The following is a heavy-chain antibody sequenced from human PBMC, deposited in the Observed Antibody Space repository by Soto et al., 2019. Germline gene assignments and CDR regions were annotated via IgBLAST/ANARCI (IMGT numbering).Heavy chain of an antibody. Sequence: QVQLVQSGAEVKKPGASVKVSCKASGYTFTSYGISWVRQAPGQGLEWMGWICAYNGNTNYAQKLQGRVTMTTDTSTSTAYMELRSLRSDDTAVYYCARVIRITIFGVVIEYYFDYWGQGTLVTVSS. J-gene: IGHJ4*02. CDR2: ICAYNGNT. CDR3: ARVIRITIFGVVIEYYFDY. D-gene: IGHD3-3*01. CDR1: GYTFTSYG. V-gene: IGHV1-18*01.